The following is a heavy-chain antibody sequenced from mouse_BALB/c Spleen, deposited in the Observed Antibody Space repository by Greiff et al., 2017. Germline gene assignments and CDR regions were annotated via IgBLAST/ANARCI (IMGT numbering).Heavy chain of an antibody. Sequence: EVQRVESGPSLVKPSQTLSLTCSVTGDSITSGYWNWIRKFPGNKLEYMGYISYSGSTYYNPSLKSRISITRDTSKNQYYLQLNSVTTEDTATYYCARLTTARAPFAYWGQGTLVTVSA. D-gene: IGHD3-2*01. J-gene: IGHJ3*01. CDR1: GDSITSGY. CDR2: ISYSGST. V-gene: IGHV3-8*02. CDR3: ARLTTARAPFAY.